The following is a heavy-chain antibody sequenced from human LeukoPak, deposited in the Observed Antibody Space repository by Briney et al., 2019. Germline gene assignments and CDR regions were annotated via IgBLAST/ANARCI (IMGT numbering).Heavy chain of an antibody. Sequence: ASVKVSCKASGYTFTSYDIDWVRQATGQGLEWMGWMNPNSGNTGYAQKFQGRVTMTRNTSISTAYMELSSLRSEDTAVYYCARVSGYDILTGYYLGDDYWGQGTLVTVSS. CDR1: GYTFTSYD. D-gene: IGHD3-9*01. CDR3: ARVSGYDILTGYYLGDDY. V-gene: IGHV1-8*01. CDR2: MNPNSGNT. J-gene: IGHJ4*02.